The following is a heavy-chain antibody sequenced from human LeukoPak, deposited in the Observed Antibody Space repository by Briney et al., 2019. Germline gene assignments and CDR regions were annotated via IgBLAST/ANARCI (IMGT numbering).Heavy chain of an antibody. CDR1: GGSISSSSYY. V-gene: IGHV4-39*07. Sequence: PSETLSLTCTVSGGSISSSSYYWGWIRQPPGKGLEWIGSIYYCGSTYYNPSLKSRVTISVDTSKNQFSLKLSSVTAADTAVYYCARERGAQNYYDSSGYSDYWGQGTLVTVSS. CDR3: ARERGAQNYYDSSGYSDY. CDR2: IYYCGST. J-gene: IGHJ4*02. D-gene: IGHD3-22*01.